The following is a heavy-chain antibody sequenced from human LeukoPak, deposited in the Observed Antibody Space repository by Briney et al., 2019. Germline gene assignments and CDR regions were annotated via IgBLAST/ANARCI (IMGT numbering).Heavy chain of an antibody. CDR3: ARGGYAGYFDY. D-gene: IGHD3-22*01. V-gene: IGHV3-30-3*01. Sequence: GGSLRLSCAASGFTFSSYAMHWVRQAPGKGLEWVAVISYDGSNKYYADSVKGRFTNSRDNSKNTLYLQMNSLRAEDTAVYYCARGGYAGYFDYWGQGTLATVSS. CDR1: GFTFSSYA. J-gene: IGHJ4*02. CDR2: ISYDGSNK.